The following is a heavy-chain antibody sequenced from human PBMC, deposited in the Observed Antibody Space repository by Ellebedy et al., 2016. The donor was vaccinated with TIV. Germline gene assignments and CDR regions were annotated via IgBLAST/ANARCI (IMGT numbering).Heavy chain of an antibody. D-gene: IGHD2-15*01. Sequence: GESLKISXAASGFTFSSYGMHWVRQAPGKGLVWVSRINSDGSSTSYADSVKGRFTISRDNAKNTLYLQMNSLRAEDTAVYYCARDDDSDAFDIWGQGTMVTVSS. CDR3: ARDDDSDAFDI. V-gene: IGHV3-74*01. J-gene: IGHJ3*02. CDR2: INSDGSST. CDR1: GFTFSSYG.